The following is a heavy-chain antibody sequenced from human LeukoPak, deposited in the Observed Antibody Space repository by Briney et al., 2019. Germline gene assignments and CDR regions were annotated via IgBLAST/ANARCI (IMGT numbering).Heavy chain of an antibody. Sequence: PGGSLRLSCAASGFTSSSYAMSWVRQAPGKGLEWVSAISGSGGSTYYADSVKGRFTISRDNAKNSLYLQMNSLRAEDTAVYYCVRGVSISSSWYNDIWGQGTMVTVSS. J-gene: IGHJ3*02. D-gene: IGHD6-13*01. V-gene: IGHV3-23*01. CDR2: ISGSGGST. CDR1: GFTSSSYA. CDR3: VRGVSISSSWYNDI.